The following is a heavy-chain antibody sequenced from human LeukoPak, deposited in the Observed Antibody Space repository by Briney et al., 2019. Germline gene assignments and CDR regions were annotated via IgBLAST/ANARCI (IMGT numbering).Heavy chain of an antibody. D-gene: IGHD1-26*01. V-gene: IGHV1-69*05. J-gene: IGHJ4*02. Sequence: SVKVSCKASGGTFSSYAISWVRQAPGQGLEWMGGIIPIFGTANYAQKFQGRVTIITDESTSTAYMELSSLKSEDTAVYYCATREEIVGATTSTRFDYWGQGTLVTVSS. CDR3: ATREEIVGATTSTRFDY. CDR1: GGTFSSYA. CDR2: IIPIFGTA.